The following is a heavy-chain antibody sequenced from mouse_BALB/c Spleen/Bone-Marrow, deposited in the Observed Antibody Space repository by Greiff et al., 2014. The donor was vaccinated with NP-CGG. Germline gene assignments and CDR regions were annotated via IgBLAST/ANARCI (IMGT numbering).Heavy chain of an antibody. CDR3: ATGYYFDY. D-gene: IGHD4-1*01. Sequence: VQLQQSGPSLVKPSQTLSLTCSVTGDSITRGYWNWIRKFPGNKLEYMGYITYSANTYYNPSLKSRLSITRDTSKNQYYLQLNSVTTEDTATYYCATGYYFDYWDQGTTLTVSS. J-gene: IGHJ2*01. CDR1: GDSITRGY. CDR2: ITYSANT. V-gene: IGHV3-8*02.